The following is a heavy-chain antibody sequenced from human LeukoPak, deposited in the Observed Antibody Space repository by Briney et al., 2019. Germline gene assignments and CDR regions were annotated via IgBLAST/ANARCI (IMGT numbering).Heavy chain of an antibody. V-gene: IGHV4-59*01. Sequence: SETLSLTCTVSGGSISSYYWSWIRQPPGKGLEWIGYIYYSGSTNYNPSLKSRVTISVDTSKNQFSLKLSSVTAADAAVYYCARTTEGYCRGRSCYSYYYYMDVWGKGTTVTVSS. D-gene: IGHD2-15*01. J-gene: IGHJ6*03. CDR1: GGSISSYY. CDR2: IYYSGST. CDR3: ARTTEGYCRGRSCYSYYYYMDV.